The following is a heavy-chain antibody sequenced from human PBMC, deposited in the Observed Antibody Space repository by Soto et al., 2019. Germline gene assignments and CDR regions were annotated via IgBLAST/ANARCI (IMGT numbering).Heavy chain of an antibody. CDR3: AKVPLWFGESTLGSAFDI. D-gene: IGHD3-10*01. Sequence: PGGSLRLSCAASGFTFDDYAMHWVRQAPGKGLEWVSGISWNSGSIGYADSVKGRFTISRDNAKNSLYLQMNSLRAEDTALYYCAKVPLWFGESTLGSAFDIWGQGTMVTVSS. J-gene: IGHJ3*02. V-gene: IGHV3-9*01. CDR1: GFTFDDYA. CDR2: ISWNSGSI.